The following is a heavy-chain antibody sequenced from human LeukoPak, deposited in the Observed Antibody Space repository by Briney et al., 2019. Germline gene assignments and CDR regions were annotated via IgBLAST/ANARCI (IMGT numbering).Heavy chain of an antibody. J-gene: IGHJ4*02. Sequence: GASVKVSCKASGYTFTSYGISWVRQAPGQGLEWMGGIIPIFGTANYAQKFQGRVTITADESTSTAYMELSSLRSEDTAVYYCAGKTLWFGESLKYYFDYWGQGTLVTVSS. CDR1: GYTFTSYG. CDR3: AGKTLWFGESLKYYFDY. CDR2: IIPIFGTA. V-gene: IGHV1-69*13. D-gene: IGHD3-10*01.